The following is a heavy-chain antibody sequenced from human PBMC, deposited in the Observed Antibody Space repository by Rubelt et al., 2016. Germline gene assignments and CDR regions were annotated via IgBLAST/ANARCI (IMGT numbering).Heavy chain of an antibody. CDR1: GGSFSAYY. Sequence: GQLQQWGAGLLKPSETLSLTCAVYGGSFSAYYWSWIRQPPGKGLEWIGEINHSGSTNYNPSLKSRVTISVDTSKNQFSLKLSSVTAADTAVYYCARPGYSSLPYSYYYYGMDVWGQGTTVTVSS. J-gene: IGHJ6*02. CDR3: ARPGYSSLPYSYYYYGMDV. CDR2: INHSGST. V-gene: IGHV4-34*02. D-gene: IGHD6-19*01.